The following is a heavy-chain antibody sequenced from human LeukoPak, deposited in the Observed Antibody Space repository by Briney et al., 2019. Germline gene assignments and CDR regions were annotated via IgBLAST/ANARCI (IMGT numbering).Heavy chain of an antibody. CDR3: ARGASSYYYDSSGYPYPLDY. V-gene: IGHV1-69*06. CDR1: GGTFSSYA. CDR2: IIPIFGTA. D-gene: IGHD3-22*01. J-gene: IGHJ4*02. Sequence: SVKVSCKASGGTFSSYAISWVRQAPGQGLEWMGGIIPIFGTANYAQKFQGRVTITADKSTSTAHMELSSLRSEDTAVYYCARGASSYYYDSSGYPYPLDYWGQGTLVTVSS.